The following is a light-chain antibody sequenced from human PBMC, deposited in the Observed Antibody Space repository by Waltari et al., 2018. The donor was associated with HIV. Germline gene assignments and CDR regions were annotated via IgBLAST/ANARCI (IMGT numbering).Light chain of an antibody. J-gene: IGLJ3*02. V-gene: IGLV6-57*01. Sequence: NFMLTQPHSVSESPGKTVTISCTRSSGNIASNYLQWYQLRPGTSPTTVISEDKQRPSGVPDRFSGSIDSSSNSASLTISGLKTEDEADYYCQSYDSSNFWVFGGGTKLTVL. CDR3: QSYDSSNFWV. CDR2: EDK. CDR1: SGNIASNY.